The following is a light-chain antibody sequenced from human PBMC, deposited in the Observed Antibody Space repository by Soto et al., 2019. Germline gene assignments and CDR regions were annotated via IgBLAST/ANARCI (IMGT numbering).Light chain of an antibody. V-gene: IGKV3-15*01. CDR3: QQYNNWPLMYT. Sequence: IVMTQSPATLSVSPGESATLSCRASQSVSSYLAWYQQKPGQAPRLLIYGASTRATGIPARLSGSGSGTEFTHTISSLKSEDCAVYYCQQYNNWPLMYTFGQGTKLEIK. J-gene: IGKJ2*01. CDR2: GAS. CDR1: QSVSSY.